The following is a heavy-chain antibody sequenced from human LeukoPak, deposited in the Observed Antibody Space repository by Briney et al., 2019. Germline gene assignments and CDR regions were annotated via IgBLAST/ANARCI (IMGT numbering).Heavy chain of an antibody. V-gene: IGHV3-74*01. D-gene: IGHD3-16*01. Sequence: GGSLRLSCAASGFTFSGYWMHWVRQVPGKGLVWVSRLNTDGSSTSYADSVKGRFTISRDNAKNTLYLQMNSLRAEETAVYYCARDDAFRGVAMDVWGQGTTVTVSS. J-gene: IGHJ6*01. CDR1: GFTFSGYW. CDR3: ARDDAFRGVAMDV. CDR2: LNTDGSST.